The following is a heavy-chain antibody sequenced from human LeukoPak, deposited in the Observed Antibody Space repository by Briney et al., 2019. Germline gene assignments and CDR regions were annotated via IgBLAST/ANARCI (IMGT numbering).Heavy chain of an antibody. Sequence: GGSLRLSCAASGFTFSSYGMHWVRQAPGKGLEWVAVISYDGSNKYYADSVKGRFTISRDNSKNTLYPQMNSLRAEDTAVYYCAKEVGEWWDTGYFDYWVQGTLVTVSS. D-gene: IGHD2-15*01. CDR1: GFTFSSYG. V-gene: IGHV3-30*18. J-gene: IGHJ4*02. CDR2: ISYDGSNK. CDR3: AKEVGEWWDTGYFDY.